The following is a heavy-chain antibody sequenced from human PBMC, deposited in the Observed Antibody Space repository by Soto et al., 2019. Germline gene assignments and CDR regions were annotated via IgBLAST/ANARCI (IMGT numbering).Heavy chain of an antibody. J-gene: IGHJ3*01. CDR3: VRDRDFYYGRGYASPGDAFNV. CDR2: ISPDGSRT. CDR1: GFTFSTYW. Sequence: EVQLVESGGGLVQPGGSLRLSCAVSGFTFSTYWMHWVRQVPGKGRVWVSRISPDGSRTSYADSVKGRFTIARDSAKNTLYIQMSSLRAEDSAVYFCVRDRDFYYGRGYASPGDAFNVWGQGTVVSVSS. V-gene: IGHV3-74*01. D-gene: IGHD2-21*01.